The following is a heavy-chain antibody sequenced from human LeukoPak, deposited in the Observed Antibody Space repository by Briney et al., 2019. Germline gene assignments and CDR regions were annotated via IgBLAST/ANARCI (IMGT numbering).Heavy chain of an antibody. D-gene: IGHD3-22*01. CDR2: ISGSGDNT. CDR1: GFTFSSNA. CDR3: AKGSYYDSSGSFYFDY. Sequence: GGSLRLSCAASGFTFSSNAMSWVRQAPGKGLEWVSGISGSGDNTYYADSVKGRFTISRDNSKNTLYVQVNSLETEDTAAYYCAKGSYYDSSGSFYFDYWGQGTLVTVSS. V-gene: IGHV3-23*01. J-gene: IGHJ4*02.